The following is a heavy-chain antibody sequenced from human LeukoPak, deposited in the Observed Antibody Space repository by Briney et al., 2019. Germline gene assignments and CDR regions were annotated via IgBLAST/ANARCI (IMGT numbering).Heavy chain of an antibody. J-gene: IGHJ4*02. CDR1: GFTFSSYE. Sequence: GGSLRLSCAASGFTFSSYEMNWVRQAPGKGLEWVSYIRSSSSTIYYADSVKGRFTISRDNAKNSLYLQMNSLRAEDTAVYYCARDGSGRVPEMSAPDYWGQGTLVTVSS. V-gene: IGHV3-48*01. CDR3: ARDGSGRVPEMSAPDY. CDR2: IRSSSSTI. D-gene: IGHD3-10*01.